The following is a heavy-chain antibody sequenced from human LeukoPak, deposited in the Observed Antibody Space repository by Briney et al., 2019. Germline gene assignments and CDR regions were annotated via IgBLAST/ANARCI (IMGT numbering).Heavy chain of an antibody. CDR1: GYTFTSNY. J-gene: IGHJ4*02. Sequence: ASVKVSCKASGYTFTSNYIHWVRQAPGQGLEWMGMIYPRDGSSSYAQKFQGRVTVTRDTSTSTVHMELSGLRSEDTAVYYCARDQEGFDYWGQGTLVTVSS. CDR3: ARDQEGFDY. CDR2: IYPRDGSS. V-gene: IGHV1-46*01.